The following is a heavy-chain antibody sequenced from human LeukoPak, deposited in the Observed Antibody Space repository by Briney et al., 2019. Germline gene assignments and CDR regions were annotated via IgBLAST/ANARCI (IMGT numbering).Heavy chain of an antibody. Sequence: PGGSLRLSCAASGFTFSTYWMSWVRQAPGKGLEWVSSISSSSSYIYYADSVKGRFTISRDNAKNSLYLQMNSLRAEDTAVYYCAREAVTTFEWFDPWGQGTLVTVSS. CDR2: ISSSSSYI. D-gene: IGHD4-17*01. CDR3: AREAVTTFEWFDP. J-gene: IGHJ5*02. CDR1: GFTFSTYW. V-gene: IGHV3-21*01.